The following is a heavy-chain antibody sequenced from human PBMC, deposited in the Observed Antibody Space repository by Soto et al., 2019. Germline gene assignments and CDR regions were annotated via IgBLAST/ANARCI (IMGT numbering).Heavy chain of an antibody. V-gene: IGHV4-30-4*01. D-gene: IGHD4-17*01. Sequence: QVQLQESGPGLVKPSQTLSLTCTVSGGSISSGNYYWSWIRQPPGKGLEWIGFISYSGTTHYSASLRSRVSISVDTSKNQFSLDLSSVTAADTDVYYCATMGTPVTGLYYFDYWGQGTLVTVSS. CDR1: GGSISSGNYY. J-gene: IGHJ4*02. CDR2: ISYSGTT. CDR3: ATMGTPVTGLYYFDY.